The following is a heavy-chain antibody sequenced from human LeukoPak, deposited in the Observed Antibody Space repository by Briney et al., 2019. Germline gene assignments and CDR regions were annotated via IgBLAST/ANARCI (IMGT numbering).Heavy chain of an antibody. CDR2: IYSSGSI. D-gene: IGHD1-26*01. Sequence: PSETLSLTCSVSGVSISSYYWNWIRQPAGKGLEWIGRIYSSGSINYNPSLKSRVTMSIDTSMNQFSLKLTSVTAADTALYYCARDKGGTYSRHFDYWGQGALVTVSS. J-gene: IGHJ4*02. V-gene: IGHV4-4*07. CDR1: GVSISSYY. CDR3: ARDKGGTYSRHFDY.